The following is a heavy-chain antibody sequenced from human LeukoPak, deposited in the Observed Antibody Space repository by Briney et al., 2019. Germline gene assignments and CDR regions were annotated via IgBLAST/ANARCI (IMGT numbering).Heavy chain of an antibody. J-gene: IGHJ4*02. D-gene: IGHD6-13*01. Sequence: GASVKVSCKASGYTFTSYGISWVRQAPGQGLEWMGWISAYNGNTNYAQKLQGRVTMTTDTSTSTAYMELRSLRSDDTAVYYCARVYSSSWYGYDPSNYWGQGTLVTVSS. CDR1: GYTFTSYG. CDR3: ARVYSSSWYGYDPSNY. CDR2: ISAYNGNT. V-gene: IGHV1-18*01.